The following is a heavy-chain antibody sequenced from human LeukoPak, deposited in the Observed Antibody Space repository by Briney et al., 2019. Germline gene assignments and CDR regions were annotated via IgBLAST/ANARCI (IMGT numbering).Heavy chain of an antibody. V-gene: IGHV3-74*01. CDR3: GNLD. CDR2: INGDGSST. CDR1: EFTFW. J-gene: IGHJ4*02. Sequence: GGSLRLSCAASEFTFWMHWVRQAPGKGLVWVSQINGDGSSTSYADSAKGRFTISRDNAKNTLYLQMNSLRAEDTAVYYCGNLDWGQGTLVTVSS.